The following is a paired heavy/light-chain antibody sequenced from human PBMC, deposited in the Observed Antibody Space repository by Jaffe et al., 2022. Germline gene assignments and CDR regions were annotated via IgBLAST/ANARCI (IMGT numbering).Heavy chain of an antibody. J-gene: IGHJ3*02. Sequence: QVQLQESGPGLVKPSETLSLTCAVSGYSISSGYYWGWIRQPPGKGLEWIGSIYHSGSTYYNPSLKSRVTISVDTSKNQFSLKLSSVTAADTAVYYCARLHGVTKALHDAFDIWGQGTMVTVSS. D-gene: IGHD3-3*01. V-gene: IGHV4-38-2*01. CDR3: ARLHGVTKALHDAFDI. CDR2: IYHSGST. CDR1: GYSISSGYY.
Light chain of an antibody. CDR2: DAS. J-gene: IGKJ4*01. CDR1: QGISSA. V-gene: IGKV1D-13*01. Sequence: AIQLTQSPSSLSASVGDRVTITCRASQGISSALAWYQQKPGKAPKLLIYDASSLESGVPSRFSGSGSGTDFTLTISSLQPEDFATYYCQQFNNYPELTFGGGTKVEIK. CDR3: QQFNNYPELT.